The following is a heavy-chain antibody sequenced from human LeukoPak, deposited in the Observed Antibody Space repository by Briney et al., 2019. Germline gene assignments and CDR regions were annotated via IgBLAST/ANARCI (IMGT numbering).Heavy chain of an antibody. CDR1: GFTFSTYG. V-gene: IGHV3-30*18. J-gene: IGHJ6*02. Sequence: GGSLRLSCAASGFTFSTYGMHWVRQAPGKGLEWVAVISYDGSKKYYADSVKGRFTISRDNSKNTLYLQMNSLRAEDTAVYYCAKDLPHYDFWSGYFYGMDVWGQGTTVTVSS. D-gene: IGHD3-3*01. CDR3: AKDLPHYDFWSGYFYGMDV. CDR2: ISYDGSKK.